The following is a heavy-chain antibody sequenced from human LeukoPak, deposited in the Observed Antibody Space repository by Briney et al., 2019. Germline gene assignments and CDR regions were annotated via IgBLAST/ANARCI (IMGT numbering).Heavy chain of an antibody. V-gene: IGHV1-2*02. D-gene: IGHD6-25*01. Sequence: ASVKVSCKASGYTFTGYYMHWVRQAPGQGLEWMGWINPNSGGTNYAQEFQGRVTMTRDTSISTAYMELSRLRSDDTAVYYCARGGIRAAHFDYWGQGTLVTVSS. CDR3: ARGGIRAAHFDY. CDR1: GYTFTGYY. J-gene: IGHJ4*02. CDR2: INPNSGGT.